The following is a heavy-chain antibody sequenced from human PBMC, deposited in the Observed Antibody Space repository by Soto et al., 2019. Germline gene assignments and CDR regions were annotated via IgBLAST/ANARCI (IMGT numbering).Heavy chain of an antibody. J-gene: IGHJ6*02. V-gene: IGHV5-51*01. D-gene: IGHD4-4*01. CDR1: GYTVTDYC. CDR2: IYPGDSDT. Sequence: GESLKISCKGSGYTVTDYCIGWMRQLPGKGLEWLGHIYPGDSDTTYSPSFQGHCTINVDQSTSTAYLRWNTLKASDTAMYYRAGDISNFGHQYYAMGVAGEGTAVTLAS. CDR3: AGDISNFGHQYYAMGV.